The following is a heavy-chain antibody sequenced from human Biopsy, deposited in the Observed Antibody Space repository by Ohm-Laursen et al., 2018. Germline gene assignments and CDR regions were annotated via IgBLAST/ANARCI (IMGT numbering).Heavy chain of an antibody. J-gene: IGHJ2*01. CDR3: ARRSAANWYFNL. V-gene: IGHV4-59*08. D-gene: IGHD6-25*01. CDR1: GGSITSYS. CDR2: IYNTGDT. Sequence: GTLSLTCTVSGGSITSYSRSWIRQPPGKGLEPIGYIYNTGDTTYNPSLQSRVTISLDTSNNQLSLRLRSVTAADAAVYYCARRSAANWYFNLWGRGTLVTVSS.